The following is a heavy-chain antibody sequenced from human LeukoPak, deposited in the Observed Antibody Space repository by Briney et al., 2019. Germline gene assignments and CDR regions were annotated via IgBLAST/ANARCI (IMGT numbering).Heavy chain of an antibody. Sequence: GGSLRLSCAASGFTFSSYGMHWVRQAPGKGLEWVAVIWYDGSNKYYADSVKGRFTISRDNSKNTLYLQMNSLRAEDTAVYYCARDSARSYNWFDPWGQGTLVTVSS. J-gene: IGHJ5*02. CDR1: GFTFSSYG. CDR3: ARDSARSYNWFDP. D-gene: IGHD1-26*01. V-gene: IGHV3-33*01. CDR2: IWYDGSNK.